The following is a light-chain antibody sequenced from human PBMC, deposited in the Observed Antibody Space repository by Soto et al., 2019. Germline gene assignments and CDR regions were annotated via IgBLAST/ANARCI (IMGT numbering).Light chain of an antibody. CDR1: SSDVGDYNY. J-gene: IGLJ3*02. CDR2: EVS. CDR3: SSYAGSNTWV. V-gene: IGLV2-8*01. Sequence: QSALTQPPSASGSPGQSVTISCTGTSSDVGDYNYVSWYQQHPGKAPKLMIYEVSKRPSGVPDRFSGSKSGNTASLTVSGLQAEEEAYYYCSSYAGSNTWVFGGGTKLTVL.